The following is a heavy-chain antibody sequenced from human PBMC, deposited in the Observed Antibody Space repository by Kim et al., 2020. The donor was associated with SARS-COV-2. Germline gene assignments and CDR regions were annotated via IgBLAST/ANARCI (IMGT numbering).Heavy chain of an antibody. CDR3: ARGTGNYGMDV. CDR2: K. D-gene: IGHD1-1*01. Sequence: KYYAEPVKGRFTISRDNSKNTLYLQMNSLRAEDTAVYYCARGTGNYGMDVWGQGTTVTVSS. J-gene: IGHJ6*02. V-gene: IGHV3-30*01.